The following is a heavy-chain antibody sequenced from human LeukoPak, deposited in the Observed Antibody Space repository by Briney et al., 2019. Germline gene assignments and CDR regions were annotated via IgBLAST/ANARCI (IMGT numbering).Heavy chain of an antibody. V-gene: IGHV1-8*01. CDR1: GYTFTSYD. CDR2: MNPNSGNT. Sequence: ASVKVSCKASGYTFTSYDINWVRQATGQGLEWMGWMNPNSGNTGYAQKFQGRVTMTRNTSISTAYMELSSLRSEDTAVYYCARRPAGLIRYNWFDPWGQGTLVTVSS. J-gene: IGHJ5*02. CDR3: ARRPAGLIRYNWFDP. D-gene: IGHD3-3*01.